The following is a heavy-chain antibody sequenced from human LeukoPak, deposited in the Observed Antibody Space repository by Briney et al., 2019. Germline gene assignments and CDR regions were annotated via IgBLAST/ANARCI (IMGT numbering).Heavy chain of an antibody. CDR3: ARHTPRPGTTGWFDP. CDR1: GGSISSSSYY. Sequence: SETLSPTCTVSGGSISSSSYYWGWIRQPPGKGLEWIGSIYYSGSTYYNPSLKSRVTISVDTSKNQFSLKLSSVTAADTAVYYCARHTPRPGTTGWFDPWGQGTLVTVSS. V-gene: IGHV4-39*01. CDR2: IYYSGST. J-gene: IGHJ5*02. D-gene: IGHD1-7*01.